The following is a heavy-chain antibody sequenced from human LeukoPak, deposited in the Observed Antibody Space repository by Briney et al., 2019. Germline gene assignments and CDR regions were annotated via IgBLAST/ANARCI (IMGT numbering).Heavy chain of an antibody. J-gene: IGHJ4*02. V-gene: IGHV3-30*03. CDR1: GFTFSNYG. CDR3: ATENGQRGSWDS. Sequence: PGRSLRVSCAASGFTFSNYGVHWVRQAPGKGLEWVAVISNDGSSKFYADSVKGRFTISRDNAKNTLYLQMNNLRPEDTAVYYCATENGQRGSWDSWGQGTLVTVSS. D-gene: IGHD6-25*01. CDR2: ISNDGSSK.